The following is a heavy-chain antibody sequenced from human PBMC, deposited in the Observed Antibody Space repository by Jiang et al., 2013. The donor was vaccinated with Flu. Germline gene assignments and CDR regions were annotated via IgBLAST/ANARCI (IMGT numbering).Heavy chain of an antibody. Sequence: GPGLVKPSETLSLTCTVSGGSISSSSYYWGWIRQPPGKGLEWIGSIYYSGSTYYNPSLKSRVTISVDTSKNQFSLKLSSVTAADTAVYYCARLRIAARLGLPPYYYYYYMDVWGKGPRSPSP. J-gene: IGHJ6*03. V-gene: IGHV4-39*01. CDR1: GGSISSSSYY. CDR2: IYYSGST. CDR3: ARLRIAARLGLPPYYYYYYMDV. D-gene: IGHD6-6*01.